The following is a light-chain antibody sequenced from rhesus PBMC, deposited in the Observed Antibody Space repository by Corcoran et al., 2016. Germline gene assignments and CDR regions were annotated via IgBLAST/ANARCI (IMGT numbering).Light chain of an antibody. CDR2: RAS. J-gene: IGKJ2*01. CDR3: PQGYSYPYS. Sequence: DIQMTQSPSSLSASVGDRVTITCQASQSLSNYLNWYQQKPGKIPKLLIYRASSLQRGIPSRFSGIGSWTDFTLTIRSLQPADFATYYSPQGYSYPYSFGQGTKVEIK. CDR1: QSLSNY. V-gene: IGKV1S9*01.